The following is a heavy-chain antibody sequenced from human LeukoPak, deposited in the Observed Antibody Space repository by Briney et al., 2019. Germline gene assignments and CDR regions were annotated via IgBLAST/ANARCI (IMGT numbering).Heavy chain of an antibody. D-gene: IGHD5-24*01. J-gene: IGHJ4*02. CDR1: GFTFSNYA. CDR3: AKGGPQFFDY. CDR2: ISGSGGTT. V-gene: IGHV3-23*01. Sequence: PGGSLRLSCGASGFTFSNYAMTWVRQAPGKGLEWVSTISGSGGTTNYADSVKGRFTISRDSSKSTLYLQMNSLRAEDTAVYFCAKGGPQFFDYWGQGSLVTVSS.